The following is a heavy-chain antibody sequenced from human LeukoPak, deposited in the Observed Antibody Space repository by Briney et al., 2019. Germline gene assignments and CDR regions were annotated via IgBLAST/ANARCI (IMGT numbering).Heavy chain of an antibody. D-gene: IGHD1-26*01. Sequence: SETLSLTCAVSGGSILSTNWWSWVRPPPGKGLEGIGEVHLNGATNYNPSVEGRDTMSIDKSKNHLSLEVISVTAADTAMYYCTRESGAFSPFGFWGQGTLVTVSS. CDR2: VHLNGAT. CDR1: GGSILSTNW. V-gene: IGHV4-4*02. CDR3: TRESGAFSPFGF. J-gene: IGHJ4*02.